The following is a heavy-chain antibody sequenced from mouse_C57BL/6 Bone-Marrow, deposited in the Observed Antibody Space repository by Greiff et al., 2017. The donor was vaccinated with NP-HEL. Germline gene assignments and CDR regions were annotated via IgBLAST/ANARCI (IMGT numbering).Heavy chain of an antibody. V-gene: IGHV1-76*01. Sequence: VKLMESGAELVRPGASVKLSCKASGYTFTDYYINWVKQRPGQGLEWIARIYPGSGNTYYNEKFKGKATLTAEKSSSTAYMQLSSLTSEDSAVYFCASSFITTVVATDWYFDVWGTGTTVTVSS. D-gene: IGHD1-1*01. CDR2: IYPGSGNT. CDR1: GYTFTDYY. J-gene: IGHJ1*03. CDR3: ASSFITTVVATDWYFDV.